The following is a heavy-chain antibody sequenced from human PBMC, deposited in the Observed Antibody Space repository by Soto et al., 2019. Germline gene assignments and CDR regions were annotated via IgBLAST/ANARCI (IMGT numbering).Heavy chain of an antibody. V-gene: IGHV4-39*01. CDR2: IYYSGST. Sequence: ETLSLTCTVSGGSISSISYYWGWIRQPPGKGLEWIGSIYYSGSTYYNPSLKSRVTISVDTSKNQFSLKLSSVTAADTAVYYCARLVSLEVVVSYYFDYWGQGTLVTVSS. J-gene: IGHJ4*02. CDR3: ARLVSLEVVVSYYFDY. D-gene: IGHD3-22*01. CDR1: GGSISSISYY.